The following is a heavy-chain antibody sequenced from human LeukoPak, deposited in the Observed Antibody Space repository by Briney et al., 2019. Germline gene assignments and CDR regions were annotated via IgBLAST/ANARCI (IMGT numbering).Heavy chain of an antibody. CDR2: IWYDGSNK. CDR3: AREKRGASRVYGMDV. CDR1: GFTFSSYG. D-gene: IGHD3-10*01. J-gene: IGHJ6*02. V-gene: IGHV3-33*08. Sequence: GGSLRLSCAASGFTFSSYGMHWVRQAPGKGLEWVAVIWYDGSNKYHADTVKGRFTISRDNSKNTLYLQMNSLRAEDTAVYYCAREKRGASRVYGMDVWGQGTTVTVSS.